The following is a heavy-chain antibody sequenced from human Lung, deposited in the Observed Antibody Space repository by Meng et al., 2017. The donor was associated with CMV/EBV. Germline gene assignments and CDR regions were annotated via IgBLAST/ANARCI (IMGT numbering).Heavy chain of an antibody. CDR1: GFTFNSYA. CDR2: IGGSGGST. V-gene: IGHV3-23*01. D-gene: IGHD3-3*01. Sequence: LSCAVSGFTFNSYAMTWVHQTPGKGLEWVSTIGGSGGSTYYADSVKGHFTISRDNSKSTLYLQMNSLRAEDTAIYYCAKGGIRFLESWGQGALVTVSS. CDR3: AKGGIRFLES. J-gene: IGHJ4*02.